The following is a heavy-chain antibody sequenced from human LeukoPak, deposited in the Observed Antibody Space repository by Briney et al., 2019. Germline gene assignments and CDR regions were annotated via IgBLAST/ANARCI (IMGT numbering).Heavy chain of an antibody. J-gene: IGHJ6*02. CDR1: GFTFSSYA. V-gene: IGHV3-23*01. CDR3: AKDQEWEGYYYGMDV. CDR2: ISGSGGST. Sequence: GGSLRLSCAASGFTFSSYAMSWVRQAPGKGLEWVSAISGSGGSTYCADSVKGRFTISRDNSKNTLYLQMNSLRAEDTAVYYCAKDQEWEGYYYGMDVWGQGTTVTVSS. D-gene: IGHD1-26*01.